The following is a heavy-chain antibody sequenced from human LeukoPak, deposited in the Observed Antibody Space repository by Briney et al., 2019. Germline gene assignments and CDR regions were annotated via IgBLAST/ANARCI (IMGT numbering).Heavy chain of an antibody. CDR2: IYYSGST. J-gene: IGHJ6*04. V-gene: IGHV4-59*01. CDR1: GGSISSNY. Sequence: SETLSLTCTVSGGSISSNYWSWIRQPPGKGLEWIGYIYYSGSTNYNPSLKSRVTISVDTSKNQFSLKLSSVTAADTAVYYCARGPAAIRLAPDVWGKGTTVTVSS. CDR3: ARGPAAIRLAPDV. D-gene: IGHD2-2*01.